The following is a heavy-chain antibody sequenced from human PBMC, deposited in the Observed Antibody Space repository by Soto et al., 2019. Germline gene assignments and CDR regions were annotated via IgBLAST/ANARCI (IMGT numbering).Heavy chain of an antibody. Sequence: GGSLRLSCEVSGFTFSAYWMHWVHQVPGKGLIWVSRISDDGSTTTYAHSVKGRFTISRDNAKNTLYLQMNSLIADDTSLYYCTRGPRVSSTGTGAHWRQGTLVTVSS. V-gene: IGHV3-74*01. D-gene: IGHD1-1*01. CDR1: GFTFSAYW. CDR3: TRGPRVSSTGTGAH. CDR2: ISDDGSTT. J-gene: IGHJ4*02.